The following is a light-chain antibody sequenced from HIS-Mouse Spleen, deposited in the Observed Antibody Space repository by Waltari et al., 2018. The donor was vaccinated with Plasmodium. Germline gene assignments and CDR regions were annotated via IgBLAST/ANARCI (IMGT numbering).Light chain of an antibody. CDR2: GAS. CDR3: QQYNNWSFT. CDR1: QSVSSN. Sequence: EIVMTQSPATLSVSPGERATLSCRASQSVSSNLAWYQQKPGQAPRLIIYGASTRATGIPARFSGSGSGTVFTLTISSLQSEDFAVYYCQQYNNWSFTFGPGTKVDIK. J-gene: IGKJ3*01. V-gene: IGKV3-15*01.